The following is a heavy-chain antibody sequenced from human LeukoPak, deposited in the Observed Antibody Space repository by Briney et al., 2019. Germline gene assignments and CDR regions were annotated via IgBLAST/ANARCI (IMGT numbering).Heavy chain of an antibody. V-gene: IGHV3-30*01. CDR1: GFTFSSYA. Sequence: GRSLRLSCAASGFTFSSYAMHWVRQAPGKGLEWVAVISYDGSNKYYADSVKGRFTISRDNSKNTLYLQMNSLRAEDTAVYYCAKSGGTNSVYSIVGYYFDYWGQGTLVTVSS. CDR3: AKSGGTNSVYSIVGYYFDY. D-gene: IGHD1-26*01. CDR2: ISYDGSNK. J-gene: IGHJ4*02.